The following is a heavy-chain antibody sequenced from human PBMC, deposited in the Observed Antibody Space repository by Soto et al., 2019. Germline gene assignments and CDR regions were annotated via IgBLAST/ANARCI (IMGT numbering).Heavy chain of an antibody. CDR1: GFTFSSYW. CDR3: ARDYGGNEFDY. J-gene: IGHJ4*02. CDR2: IKQDGSEK. V-gene: IGHV3-7*01. Sequence: EVQLVESGGGLVQPGGSLRLSCAASGFTFSSYWMSWVRQAPGKGLEWVANIKQDGSEKYYVDSVKGRFTISRDNAKNSLYLQMNSLRAEETAVYYCARDYGGNEFDYWGQGTLVTVSS. D-gene: IGHD4-17*01.